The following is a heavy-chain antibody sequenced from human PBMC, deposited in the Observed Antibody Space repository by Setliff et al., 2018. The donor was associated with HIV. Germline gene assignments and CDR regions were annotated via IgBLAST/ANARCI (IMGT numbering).Heavy chain of an antibody. V-gene: IGHV1-46*01. CDR2: INPSGGST. Sequence: GASVKVSCKASGYTFTSYYMHWVRQAPGQGLEWMGIINPSGGSTSYAQKFQGRVTMTRDTSTSTVYMELSSLRSEDTAVYYCARDGVRGYDSSGYLFSWVRRFHHDYYYYYMDVWGKGPRSPSP. CDR3: ARDGVRGYDSSGYLFSWVRRFHHDYYYYYMDV. CDR1: GYTFTSYY. D-gene: IGHD3-22*01. J-gene: IGHJ6*03.